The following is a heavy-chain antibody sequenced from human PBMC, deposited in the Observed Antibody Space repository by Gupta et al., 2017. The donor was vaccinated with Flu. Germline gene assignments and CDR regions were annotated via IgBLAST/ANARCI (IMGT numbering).Heavy chain of an antibody. V-gene: IGHV3-11*05. CDR1: GFTFSDYY. Sequence: QVQLVESGGGLVKPGGPLRLSCAASGFTFSDYYMSWIPQAPGKGLEWVSYISSSSSYTNYADSVKGRFTISRDNAKNSLYLQMNSLRAEDTAVYYCAREERKYYYDSKLDYWGQGTLVTVSS. D-gene: IGHD3-22*01. J-gene: IGHJ4*02. CDR3: AREERKYYYDSKLDY. CDR2: ISSSSSYT.